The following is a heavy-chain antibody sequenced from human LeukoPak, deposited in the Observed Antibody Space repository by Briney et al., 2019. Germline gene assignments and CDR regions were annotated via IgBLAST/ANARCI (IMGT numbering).Heavy chain of an antibody. J-gene: IGHJ6*02. CDR3: GRLMGGYDSYFYGMDV. CDR2: ISYDGRNK. CDR1: GFSFRYYG. D-gene: IGHD5-12*01. V-gene: IGHV3-30*03. Sequence: GGSLRLSCAASGFSFRYYGMHWVRQAPGKGLEWVAVISYDGRNKYYAESVKGRFTISRDNSQNTLYLQMNSLRPEDTAVYYCGRLMGGYDSYFYGMDVWGQGTTVTVSS.